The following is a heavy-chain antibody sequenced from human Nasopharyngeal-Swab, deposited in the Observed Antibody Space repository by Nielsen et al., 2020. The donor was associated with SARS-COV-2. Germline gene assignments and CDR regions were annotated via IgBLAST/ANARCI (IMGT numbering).Heavy chain of an antibody. V-gene: IGHV1-46*01. CDR1: GYTFTSYH. J-gene: IGHJ4*02. CDR3: ARDGPGGWFLDY. Sequence: ASVKVSCKASGYTFTSYHMHWVRQDPGQGLEWMGIITPSGGSTNYAQKFQGRVTMTSDTSTSTVYMYLSSLRSEDTAVYYCARDGPGGWFLDYWGQGTLVTVSS. CDR2: ITPSGGST. D-gene: IGHD6-19*01.